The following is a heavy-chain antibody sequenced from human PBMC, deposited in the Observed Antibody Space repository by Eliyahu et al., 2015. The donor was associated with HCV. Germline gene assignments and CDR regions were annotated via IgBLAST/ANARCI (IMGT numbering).Heavy chain of an antibody. D-gene: IGHD1-26*01. J-gene: IGHJ5*02. CDR3: ARHRELLLGATWGFDP. Sequence: QVQLVQSGAEVKKPGASVKVSCKASGYTFPDYYIHWVRQAPGQGLQWLGWINPDTGGTNYAQMFQGSVTMTRDTSITTAYMELSTLKSDDTAVYYCARHRELLLGATWGFDPWGQGTLVTVSS. CDR2: INPDTGGT. CDR1: GYTFPDYY. V-gene: IGHV1-2*02.